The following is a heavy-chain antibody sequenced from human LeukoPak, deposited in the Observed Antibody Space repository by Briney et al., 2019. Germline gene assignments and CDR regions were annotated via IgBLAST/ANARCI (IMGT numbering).Heavy chain of an antibody. J-gene: IGHJ3*02. D-gene: IGHD3-10*01. Sequence: SETLSLTCAVYDESFSGYYCSWIHQPPRKGLEWLGEIDHSGSTNYNPSLQSRVTISVDTSKNQFSLKVSSVSAADTAVYYCARGNRPYGEHEAFDIWGHGTTVTVSP. V-gene: IGHV4-34*01. CDR2: IDHSGST. CDR1: DESFSGYY. CDR3: ARGNRPYGEHEAFDI.